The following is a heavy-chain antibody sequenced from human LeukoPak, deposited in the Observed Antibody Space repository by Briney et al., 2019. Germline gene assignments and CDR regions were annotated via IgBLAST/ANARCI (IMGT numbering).Heavy chain of an antibody. V-gene: IGHV3-66*01. D-gene: IGHD6-19*01. CDR1: GFTVSSNY. Sequence: GGSLRLSCAASGFTVSSNYMSWVRQAPGKGLEWVSVIYSGGSTYYANSVKGRITISRDNSKNTLYLQMNSLRAEDTAVYYCARVAVAGTGFDYWGQGTLVTVSS. CDR3: ARVAVAGTGFDY. CDR2: IYSGGST. J-gene: IGHJ4*02.